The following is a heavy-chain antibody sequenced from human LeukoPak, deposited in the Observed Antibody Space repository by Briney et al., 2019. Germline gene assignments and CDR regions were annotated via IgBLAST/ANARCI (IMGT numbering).Heavy chain of an antibody. D-gene: IGHD6-19*01. Sequence: SETLSLTCAVYGGSFSGYYWSWIRQPPGKGLEWIGEINHSGSTYYNPSLKSRVTISVDTSKNQFSLKLSSVTAADTAVYYCARGRNLQWLVREVFDYWGQGTLVTVSS. CDR3: ARGRNLQWLVREVFDY. V-gene: IGHV4-34*01. CDR1: GGSFSGYY. CDR2: INHSGST. J-gene: IGHJ4*02.